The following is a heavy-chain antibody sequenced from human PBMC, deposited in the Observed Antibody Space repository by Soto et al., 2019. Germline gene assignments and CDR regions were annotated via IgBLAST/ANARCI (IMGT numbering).Heavy chain of an antibody. CDR2: IYYSGST. CDR3: ARVLGYCSGGSCYAFDY. J-gene: IGHJ4*02. CDR1: GGSLRRCGVY. Sequence: PLPLTCTVSGGSLRRCGVYWSRIRQHPGRGLRWIEYIYYSGSTYYNPSLKSRVTISVDTSKNQFSLKLSSVTAADTAVYYCARVLGYCSGGSCYAFDYWGQGTLVTVSS. D-gene: IGHD2-15*01. V-gene: IGHV4-31*03.